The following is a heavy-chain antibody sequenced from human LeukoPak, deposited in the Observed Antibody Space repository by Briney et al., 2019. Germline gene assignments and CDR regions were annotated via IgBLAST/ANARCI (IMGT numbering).Heavy chain of an antibody. V-gene: IGHV4-39*02. Sequence: SETLSLTCSVSNGSMTSDSYYWAWVRQPPGKGLEWIGSIFYSGKTYYSASLKSRVTVSLDTSKKNFFLRLSSVTAADTDVYCCARLWVAATWFDAWGQGALVTVSS. CDR3: ARLWVAATWFDA. CDR1: NGSMTSDSYY. CDR2: IFYSGKT. D-gene: IGHD2-15*01. J-gene: IGHJ5*02.